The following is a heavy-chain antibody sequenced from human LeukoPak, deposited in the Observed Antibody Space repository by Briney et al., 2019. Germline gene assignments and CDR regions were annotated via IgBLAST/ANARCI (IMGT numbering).Heavy chain of an antibody. CDR1: GFIASSNY. D-gene: IGHD1/OR15-1a*01. CDR3: ATGGRSGVALEQ. Sequence: GGSLRLSCVVSGFIASSNYMTWVRQAREKGLDWISLIYSGGSTYYADSVMGRFTISRDNSKTTLFLQMNSLKAEDTAVYYCATGGRSGVALEQWGQGTLVTVSS. V-gene: IGHV3-53*01. J-gene: IGHJ4*02. CDR2: IYSGGST.